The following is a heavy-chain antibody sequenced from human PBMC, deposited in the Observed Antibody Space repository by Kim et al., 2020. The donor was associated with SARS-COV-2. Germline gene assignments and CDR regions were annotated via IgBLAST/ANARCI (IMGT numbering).Heavy chain of an antibody. CDR2: IYYSGST. CDR1: GDSISSAGYY. CDR3: ARGPSYGSSGRLFDP. Sequence: SETLSLTCTVSGDSISSAGYYWSWVRQHPGKGLEWIGYIYYSGSTYYNPSLKSRVTISVDTSKNQFSLKLSSVTAADTAVYYCARGPSYGSSGRLFDPWGQGTLVTVSS. J-gene: IGHJ5*02. V-gene: IGHV4-31*03. D-gene: IGHD3-22*01.